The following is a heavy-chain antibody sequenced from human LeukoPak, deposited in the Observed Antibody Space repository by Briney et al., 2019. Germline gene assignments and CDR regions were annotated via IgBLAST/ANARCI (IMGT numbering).Heavy chain of an antibody. CDR3: AKRGHFDWLLYNPFDY. CDR2: ISGSGGST. D-gene: IGHD3-9*01. Sequence: GGSLRLSCAASGFTFSSYAMSWVRQAPGKGLEWVSAISGSGGSTYYADSVKGRFTISRDNSKNTLYLQMNSLRAEDTDVYYCAKRGHFDWLLYNPFDYWGQGTLVTVSS. V-gene: IGHV3-23*01. J-gene: IGHJ4*02. CDR1: GFTFSSYA.